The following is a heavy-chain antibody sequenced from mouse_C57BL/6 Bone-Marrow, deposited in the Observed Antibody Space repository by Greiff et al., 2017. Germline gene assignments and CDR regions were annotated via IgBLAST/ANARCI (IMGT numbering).Heavy chain of an antibody. CDR3: AREMITTVYDYAMDY. CDR1: GYTFTSYW. D-gene: IGHD1-1*01. CDR2: IYPGSGST. V-gene: IGHV1-55*01. J-gene: IGHJ4*01. Sequence: QVQLQQPGAELVKPGASVKMSCKASGYTFTSYWITWVKQRPGQGLEWIGDIYPGSGSTNYNEKFKSKATLTVDTSSSTAYMQLSSLTSEDSAVSYCAREMITTVYDYAMDYWGQGTSVTVSS.